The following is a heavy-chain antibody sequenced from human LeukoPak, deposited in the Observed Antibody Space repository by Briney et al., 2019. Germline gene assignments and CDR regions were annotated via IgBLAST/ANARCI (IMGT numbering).Heavy chain of an antibody. CDR2: IYSGGST. V-gene: IGHV3-66*01. CDR1: GFTFSSYA. Sequence: GGSLRLSCAASGFTFSSYAMSWVRQAPGKGLEWVSVIYSGGSTYYADSVKSRFTISRDNSKNTLYLQMNSLRAEDTAVYYCARGFDSGYGVSGYYFDYWDQGTLVTVSS. D-gene: IGHD5-12*01. CDR3: ARGFDSGYGVSGYYFDY. J-gene: IGHJ4*02.